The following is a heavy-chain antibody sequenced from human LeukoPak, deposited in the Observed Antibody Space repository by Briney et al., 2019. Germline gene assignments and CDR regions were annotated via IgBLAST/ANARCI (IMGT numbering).Heavy chain of an antibody. J-gene: IGHJ4*02. V-gene: IGHV1-24*01. CDR3: ATSTYYYDSSGSYHGFDY. Sequence: ASVKVSCKVSGYTLTELSMHWVRQAPGKGLEWMGGFDPEDGETIYAQKFQGRVTMTEDTSTDTAYMELSSLRSEDTAVYYCATSTYYYDSSGSYHGFDYWGQGTLVTVSS. CDR2: FDPEDGET. CDR1: GYTLTELS. D-gene: IGHD3-22*01.